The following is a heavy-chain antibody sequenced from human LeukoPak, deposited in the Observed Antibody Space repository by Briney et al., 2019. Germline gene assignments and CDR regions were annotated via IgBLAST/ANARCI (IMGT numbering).Heavy chain of an antibody. CDR2: ISYSGRT. CDR1: GGSFGSSPYY. D-gene: IGHD3-10*01. V-gene: IGHV4-39*01. J-gene: IGHJ5*02. CDR3: ARHVRYYGSGSYLAWFDP. Sequence: SETLSLTCTVSGGSFGSSPYYWGWIRQPPGKGLEYIGIISYSGRTYYSPSLKSRVTISVDTSKNQFSLKVNSVTAADTAVYYCARHVRYYGSGSYLAWFDPWGQGTLVTVSS.